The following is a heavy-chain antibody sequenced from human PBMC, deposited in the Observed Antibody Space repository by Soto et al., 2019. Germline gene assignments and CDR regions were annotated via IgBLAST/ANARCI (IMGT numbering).Heavy chain of an antibody. Sequence: EGQLVESGGGLVQPGRSLRLSCVASGFTFDHYAMHWVRQAPGKGLAWAAGITWNSGSKDYGNSVKGRFSISRDNAQNSRHLQMNSLGPEDTAFYYCARDSEQVRPVAILGASFDIWGQGTLVTVSS. J-gene: IGHJ3*02. CDR3: ARDSEQVRPVAILGASFDI. CDR2: ITWNSGSK. V-gene: IGHV3-9*01. D-gene: IGHD2-2*01. CDR1: GFTFDHYA.